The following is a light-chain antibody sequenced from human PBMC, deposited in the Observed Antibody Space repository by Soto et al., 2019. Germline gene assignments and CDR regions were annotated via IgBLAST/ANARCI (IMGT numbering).Light chain of an antibody. V-gene: IGKV3-20*01. CDR1: QTINNNY. J-gene: IGKJ1*01. Sequence: EVVLTQSPGTLSLSPGERATLSCRASQTINNNYLAWYQQKPGQAPRLLIYGASNRATSIPDRFSGSGSGTNFTLTISRLEPEESAMYYCQEYSHPPQTFGQGTKVEIK. CDR2: GAS. CDR3: QEYSHPPQT.